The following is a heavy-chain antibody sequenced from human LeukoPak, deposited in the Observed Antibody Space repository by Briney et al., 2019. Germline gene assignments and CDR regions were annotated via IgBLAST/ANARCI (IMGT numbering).Heavy chain of an antibody. CDR3: ARDPLDYYGSGSYSLYYGMDV. D-gene: IGHD3-10*01. J-gene: IGHJ6*02. CDR1: GYTFTSYG. V-gene: IGHV1-18*01. Sequence: ASVKVFCKASGYTFTSYGISWVRQAPGQGLEWMGWISTYNGNTNYAQKLQGRVTMTTDTSTSTAYMELRSLRSDDTAVYYCARDPLDYYGSGSYSLYYGMDVWGQGTTVTVSS. CDR2: ISTYNGNT.